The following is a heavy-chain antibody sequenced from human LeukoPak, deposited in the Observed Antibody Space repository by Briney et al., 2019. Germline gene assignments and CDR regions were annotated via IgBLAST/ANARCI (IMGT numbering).Heavy chain of an antibody. CDR1: GFTFSNAW. J-gene: IGHJ4*02. CDR3: ATYTAMASPY. Sequence: TGGSLRLSCAASGFTFSNAWMSWVRQAPGKGLEWVSAISGSGGSTYYADSVKGRFTISRDNSKNTLYLQMNSLRAEDTAVYYCATYTAMASPYWGQGTLVTVSS. D-gene: IGHD5-18*01. CDR2: ISGSGGST. V-gene: IGHV3-23*01.